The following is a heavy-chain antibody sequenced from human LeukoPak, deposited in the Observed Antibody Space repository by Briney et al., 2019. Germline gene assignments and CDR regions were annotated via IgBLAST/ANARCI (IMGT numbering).Heavy chain of an antibody. Sequence: PGGSLRLSCAASGFTFSSYAMHWVRQAPGKGLEWVAVISYDGSNNYYADSVKGRFTISRDNSKNTLYLQMNSLRAEDTAVYYCARVDSSVKYAFDIWGQGTMVTVSS. V-gene: IGHV3-30-3*01. CDR3: ARVDSSVKYAFDI. CDR1: GFTFSSYA. CDR2: ISYDGSNN. J-gene: IGHJ3*02. D-gene: IGHD3-22*01.